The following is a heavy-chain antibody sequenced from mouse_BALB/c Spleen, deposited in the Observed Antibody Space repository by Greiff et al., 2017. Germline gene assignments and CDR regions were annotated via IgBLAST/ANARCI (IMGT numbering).Heavy chain of an antibody. J-gene: IGHJ2*01. D-gene: IGHD6-5*01. CDR3: ARSYLDY. V-gene: IGHV5-9*03. CDR1: GFTFSSYT. CDR2: ISSGGGNT. Sequence: EVNVVEPGGGLVKPGGSLKLSCAASGFTFSSYTMSWVRQTPEKRLEWVATISSGGGNTYYPDSVKGRFTISRDNAKNNLYLQMSSLRSEDTALYYGARSYLDYWGQGTTLTVSS.